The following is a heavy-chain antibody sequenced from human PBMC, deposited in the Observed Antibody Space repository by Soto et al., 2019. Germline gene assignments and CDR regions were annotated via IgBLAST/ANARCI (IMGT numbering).Heavy chain of an antibody. D-gene: IGHD3-22*01. Sequence: VQLVESGGGLVKPGGSLRLSCAASGFTFSSYAMSWVRQAPGKGLEWVSAISGSGGSTYYADSVKGRFTISRDNSKNTLYLQMNSLRAEDTAVYYCAKVDLSGYYDSSGYYSYWGQGTLVTVSS. CDR2: ISGSGGST. J-gene: IGHJ4*02. V-gene: IGHV3-23*04. CDR3: AKVDLSGYYDSSGYYSY. CDR1: GFTFSSYA.